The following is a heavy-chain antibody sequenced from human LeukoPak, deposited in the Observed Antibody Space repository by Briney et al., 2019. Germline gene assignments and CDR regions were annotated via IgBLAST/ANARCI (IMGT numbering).Heavy chain of an antibody. Sequence: GGSLRLSCAASGFTFSGYDMSWVRQAPGKGLEWVSYTSSSSSTIYYADSVKSRFTISRDNAKNSLYLQMNSLRTEDTAVYYCVRVQVVVPSAFDYCDYWGQGTLVTVSS. CDR2: TSSSSSTI. D-gene: IGHD2-2*01. CDR1: GFTFSGYD. V-gene: IGHV3-48*04. CDR3: VRVQVVVPSAFDYCDY. J-gene: IGHJ4*02.